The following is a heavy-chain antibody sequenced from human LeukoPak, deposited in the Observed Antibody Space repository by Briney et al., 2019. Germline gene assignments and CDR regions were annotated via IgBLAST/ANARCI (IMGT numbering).Heavy chain of an antibody. CDR2: IYYSGST. J-gene: IGHJ5*02. CDR3: ARGLRYCSSTSCHRRFDP. V-gene: IGHV4-59*12. D-gene: IGHD2-2*01. Sequence: PSETLSLTCTVSGGSISSYYWSWIRQPPGKGLEWIGYIYYSGSTNYNPSLKSRVTISVDTSKNQFSLKLSSVTAADTAVYYCARGLRYCSSTSCHRRFDPWGQGTLVTVSS. CDR1: GGSISSYY.